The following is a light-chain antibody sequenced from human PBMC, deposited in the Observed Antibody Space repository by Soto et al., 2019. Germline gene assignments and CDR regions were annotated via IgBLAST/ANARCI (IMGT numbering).Light chain of an antibody. CDR2: GAS. CDR1: QSISTY. Sequence: QLTQSPSSLFTLSGRTVTLTCRASQSISTYLNWYQQIPGKDPKILISGASRLQSGVPSRFSGSGSGAAFNLTITRLQTEDSATYYCLQNHNYTRTFGQGTKVDIK. V-gene: IGKV1-6*01. CDR3: LQNHNYTRT. J-gene: IGKJ1*01.